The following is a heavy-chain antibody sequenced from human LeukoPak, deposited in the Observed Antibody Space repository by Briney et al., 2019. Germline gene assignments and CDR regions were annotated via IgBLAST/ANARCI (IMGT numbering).Heavy chain of an antibody. D-gene: IGHD1-1*01. CDR3: ARDDRERLQDAEFDY. CDR2: IYYSGST. CDR1: GGSISSGGYY. V-gene: IGHV4-31*03. J-gene: IGHJ4*02. Sequence: SETLSLTCTVSGGSISSGGYYWSWIRQHPGKGLEWTGYIYYSGSTYYNPSLKSRVTISVDTSKNQFSLKLSSVTAADTAVYYCARDDRERLQDAEFDYWGQGTLVTVSS.